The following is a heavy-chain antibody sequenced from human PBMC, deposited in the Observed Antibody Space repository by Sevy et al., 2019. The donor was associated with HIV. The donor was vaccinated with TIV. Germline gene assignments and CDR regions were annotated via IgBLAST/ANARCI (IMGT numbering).Heavy chain of an antibody. CDR3: ARRASGSSHYFDY. J-gene: IGHJ4*02. CDR1: GDSITSSSYY. Sequence: SETLSLTCSVSGDSITSSSYYWGWIRQPPGKGLEWIGIIYYRGNTYYNPSLKSRVTIFEDTSKNHFSLKLTSVTAADTAFYYCARRASGSSHYFDYWGQGTLVTVSS. CDR2: IYYRGNT. V-gene: IGHV4-39*02. D-gene: IGHD2-15*01.